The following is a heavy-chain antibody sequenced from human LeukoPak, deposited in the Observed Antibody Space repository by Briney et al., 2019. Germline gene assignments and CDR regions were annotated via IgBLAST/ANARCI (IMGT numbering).Heavy chain of an antibody. J-gene: IGHJ5*02. CDR1: GGTFISYA. V-gene: IGHV1-69*13. D-gene: IGHD3-3*01. CDR2: IIPIFGTA. CDR3: ARAIRFLEAWFDP. Sequence: ASVKVSCKASGGTFISYAISWVRQAPGQGLEWMGGIIPIFGTANYAQKFQGRVAITADESTSTAYMELSSLRSEDTAVYYCARAIRFLEAWFDPWGRGTQVTVSS.